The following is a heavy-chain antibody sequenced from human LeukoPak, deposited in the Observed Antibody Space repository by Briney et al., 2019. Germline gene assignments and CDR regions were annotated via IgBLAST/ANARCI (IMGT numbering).Heavy chain of an antibody. CDR3: ARGHYDVLAASYKWTPDY. V-gene: IGHV3-21*01. D-gene: IGHD3-9*01. CDR2: ITSGGDYI. Sequence: NSGGSLRLSCAASGFTFNTLNMNWVRQAPGKGLEWVSSITSGGDYIYYADSVKGRFTTSRDNAKNSLSLQLNSLRVEDTAVYYCARGHYDVLAASYKWTPDYWGQGTLVTVSS. CDR1: GFTFNTLN. J-gene: IGHJ4*02.